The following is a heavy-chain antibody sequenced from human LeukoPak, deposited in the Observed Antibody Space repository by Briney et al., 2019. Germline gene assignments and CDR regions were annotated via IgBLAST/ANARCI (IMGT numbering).Heavy chain of an antibody. D-gene: IGHD2-2*02. CDR2: INWNGGSR. CDR1: GFTFSNFG. CDR3: ARDRCSSTSCYNTPNWFDP. J-gene: IGHJ5*02. V-gene: IGHV3-20*01. Sequence: PGGSLTLSCAGSGFTFSNFGMHWVRQAPGKGLEWVSGINWNGGSRGYADSVKGRFTISRDNAKNSVYLQMNSLRSEDTAFYHCARDRCSSTSCYNTPNWFDPWGQGTLVTVSS.